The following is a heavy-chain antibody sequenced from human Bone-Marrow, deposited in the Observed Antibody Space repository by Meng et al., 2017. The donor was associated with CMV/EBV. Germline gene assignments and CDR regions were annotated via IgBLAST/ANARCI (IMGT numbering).Heavy chain of an antibody. CDR2: MNPNSGNT. CDR3: ARGTAVAGTIDNWFDP. D-gene: IGHD6-19*01. CDR1: GYTFTSYD. Sequence: ASVKVSCKASGYTFTSYDINWVRQATGQGLEWMGWMNPNSGNTGYAQKFQGRVTMTRNTSISTAYMELSSLRSEDTAVYYWARGTAVAGTIDNWFDPWGQGTLVTVSS. J-gene: IGHJ5*02. V-gene: IGHV1-8*01.